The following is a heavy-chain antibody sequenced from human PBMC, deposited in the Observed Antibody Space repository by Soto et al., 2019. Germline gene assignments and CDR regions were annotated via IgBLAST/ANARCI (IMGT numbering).Heavy chain of an antibody. CDR1: GFSLRTSGVG. D-gene: IGHD4-17*01. CDR2: IYWDDGK. V-gene: IGHV2-5*02. Sequence: QITLKESGPTLVKPTQTLTLTCTVSGFSLRTSGVGVGWIRQPPGKALEWLALIYWDDGKRYSPSLKSRLTITKDTSKNQVVLRMTHMDPVDTATYYCAHLTTGGFYFDYWGQGTLVTVSS. J-gene: IGHJ4*02. CDR3: AHLTTGGFYFDY.